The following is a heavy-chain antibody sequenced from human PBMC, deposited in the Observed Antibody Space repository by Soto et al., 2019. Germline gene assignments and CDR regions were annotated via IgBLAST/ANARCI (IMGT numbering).Heavy chain of an antibody. CDR3: ARQGSGSYNAFDI. CDR2: IYYSGST. D-gene: IGHD1-26*01. V-gene: IGHV4-39*01. Sequence: QLQLQESGPGLVKPSETLSLTCTVSGGSISSSSYYWGWIRQPPGKGLEWIGTIYYSGSTYYNPSLKSRVTISVDTSKNQFSLKPSSVTAADTAVYYCARQGSGSYNAFDIWGLRTVVTVSS. J-gene: IGHJ3*02. CDR1: GGSISSSSYY.